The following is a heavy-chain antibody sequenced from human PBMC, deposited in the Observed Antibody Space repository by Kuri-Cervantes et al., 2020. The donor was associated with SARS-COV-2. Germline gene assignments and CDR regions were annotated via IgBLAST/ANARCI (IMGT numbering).Heavy chain of an antibody. Sequence: SETLSLTCSVSRGSINSHGSITSNFWTWIRQPPGRGLEWIGDVHSSGSTNYNPSLESRVTISTDTSKNQFSLRLNSVTTADTAVYFCARSQVVRHLDWSSELSYRYYMDVGGKGTTVTVSS. CDR2: VHSSGST. CDR1: RGSINSHGSITSNF. V-gene: IGHV4-61*08. J-gene: IGHJ6*04. CDR3: ARSQVVRHLDWSSELSYRYYMDV. D-gene: IGHD3-9*01.